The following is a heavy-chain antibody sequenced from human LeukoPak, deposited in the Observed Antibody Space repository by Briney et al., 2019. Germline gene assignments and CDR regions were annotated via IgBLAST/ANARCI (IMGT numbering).Heavy chain of an antibody. CDR1: GFTFSSYA. CDR3: AKDLPQVVSYSSSFLFDY. D-gene: IGHD6-6*01. CDR2: ISGSGGST. Sequence: GGSLRLSCAASGFTFSSYAMSWVRQAPGKGLEWVSAISGSGGSTYYADSVKGRFTISRDNSKNTLYLQRNSLRAEYTAISYFAKDLPQVVSYSSSFLFDYWGPGTLVNVFS. J-gene: IGHJ4*02. V-gene: IGHV3-23*01.